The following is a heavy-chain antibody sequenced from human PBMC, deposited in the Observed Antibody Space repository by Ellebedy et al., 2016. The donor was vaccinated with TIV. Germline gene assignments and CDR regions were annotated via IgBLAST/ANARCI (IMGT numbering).Heavy chain of an antibody. CDR2: ISSSGSTI. V-gene: IGHV3-11*01. CDR1: GFTFSDYY. CDR3: ARDHPSDIVVVPAAFRYYYGMDV. Sequence: GESLKISCAASGFTFSDYYMSWIRQAPGKGLEWVSYISSSGSTIYYADSVKGRFTISRDNAKNSLYLQMNSLRAEDTAVYYCARDHPSDIVVVPAAFRYYYGMDVWGQGTTVTTSS. D-gene: IGHD2-2*01. J-gene: IGHJ6*02.